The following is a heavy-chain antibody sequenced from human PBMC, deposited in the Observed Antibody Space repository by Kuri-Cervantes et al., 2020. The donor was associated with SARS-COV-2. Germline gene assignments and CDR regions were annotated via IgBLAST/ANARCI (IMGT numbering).Heavy chain of an antibody. J-gene: IGHJ6*03. CDR2: INHSGNA. CDR1: GGSFSDYS. Sequence: ESLKISCAVFGGSFSDYSWRWIRQPPEKGLEWIGDINHSGNANYNPSYKSRVTISVDTSKNQFSLRLSSVIAADTAVYYCARGREGVEPATVLGLGFYYYYFMDVWGIGTTVTVSS. V-gene: IGHV4-34*01. CDR3: ARGREGVEPATVLGLGFYYYYFMDV. D-gene: IGHD2-2*02.